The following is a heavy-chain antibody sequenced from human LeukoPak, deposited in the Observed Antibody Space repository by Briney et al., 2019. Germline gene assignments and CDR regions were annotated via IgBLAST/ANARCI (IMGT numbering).Heavy chain of an antibody. CDR1: ALTVSNYA. J-gene: IGHJ4*02. Sequence: GRSLRLSCAASALTVSNYAMSSVRQAPRNWLEWVSAISISGGSTYYADSVKGRFTISRDNSKNTLYLQMNSLRTPATSVYYCAKGAGDTAQALVDYWGQGTLVTVSS. D-gene: IGHD5-18*01. V-gene: IGHV3-23*01. CDR3: AKGAGDTAQALVDY. CDR2: ISISGGST.